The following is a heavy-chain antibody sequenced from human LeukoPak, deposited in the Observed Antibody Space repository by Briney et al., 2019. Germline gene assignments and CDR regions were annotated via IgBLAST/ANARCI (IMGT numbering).Heavy chain of an antibody. CDR1: GGSFSGYY. Sequence: SETLSLTCAVYGGSFSGYYWSWIRQPPGKGLEWIGEINHSGSTNYNPSLKSRVTISVDTSKNQFSLKLSSVTAADTAVYYCARGEMYSSSWRVDYYYYYMDVWGKGTTVTVSS. CDR3: ARGEMYSSSWRVDYYYYYMDV. CDR2: INHSGST. D-gene: IGHD6-6*01. V-gene: IGHV4-34*01. J-gene: IGHJ6*03.